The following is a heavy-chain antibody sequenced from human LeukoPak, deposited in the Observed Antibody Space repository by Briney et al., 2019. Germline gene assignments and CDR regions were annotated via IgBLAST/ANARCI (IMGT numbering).Heavy chain of an antibody. CDR3: ATSLIYAFDI. D-gene: IGHD3/OR15-3a*01. CDR2: INHSGST. Sequence: PSETLSLTCAVYGGSFSGYYWSWIRKPPGKGLEWIWEINHSGSTNYNPSLKSRVTISVDTSKNQFSLKLSSVTAADTAVYYCATSLIYAFDIWGQGTMVTVSS. V-gene: IGHV4-34*01. CDR1: GGSFSGYY. J-gene: IGHJ3*02.